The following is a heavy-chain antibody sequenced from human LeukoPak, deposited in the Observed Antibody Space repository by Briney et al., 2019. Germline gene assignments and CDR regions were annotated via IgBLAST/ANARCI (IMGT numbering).Heavy chain of an antibody. CDR1: GFTFSDYS. V-gene: IGHV3-48*01. CDR2: ISSSSSTV. J-gene: IGHJ4*02. D-gene: IGHD1-1*01. Sequence: GGSLRLSCAASGFTFSDYSMNWVRQAPGKGLEWVSYISSSSSTVYYADSVKGRFTISRDNAKNSLYLQMNNLRAEDTAMYYCARVDTTLSYKLDYWGQGTLVTVSS. CDR3: ARVDTTLSYKLDY.